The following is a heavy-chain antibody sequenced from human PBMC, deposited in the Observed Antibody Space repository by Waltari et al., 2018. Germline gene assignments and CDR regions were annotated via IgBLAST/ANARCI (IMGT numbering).Heavy chain of an antibody. Sequence: QVQLQESGPGLVKHAENLSLTCTVSGDSISSYYWSWIRQPAGKGLAYIGGIYTGRPPNSNPSLESRVTMSIDTSKNEFSLKLSSVTAADTAVYYCAREVLPNATIWRSYFDYWGQGSLVTVSS. D-gene: IGHD5-12*01. CDR3: AREVLPNATIWRSYFDY. J-gene: IGHJ4*02. V-gene: IGHV4-4*07. CDR1: GDSISSYY. CDR2: IYTGRPP.